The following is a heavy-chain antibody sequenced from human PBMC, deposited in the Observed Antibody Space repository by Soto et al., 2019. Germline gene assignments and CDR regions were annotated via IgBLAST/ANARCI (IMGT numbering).Heavy chain of an antibody. V-gene: IGHV4-31*03. CDR3: ARDGYKGGLYFDY. CDR2: IYYSGST. Sequence: QVQLQESGPGLVKPSQTLSLTCTVSGGSISSGGYYWSWIRQHPGKGLEWIGYIYYSGSTYYNPSLKSRVTISVDPSKNQFSLKLSSVTAADTAVYYCARDGYKGGLYFDYWGQGTLVTVSS. J-gene: IGHJ4*02. D-gene: IGHD5-12*01. CDR1: GGSISSGGYY.